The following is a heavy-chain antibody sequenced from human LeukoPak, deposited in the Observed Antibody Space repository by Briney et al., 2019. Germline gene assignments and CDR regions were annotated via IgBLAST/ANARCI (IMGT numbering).Heavy chain of an antibody. J-gene: IGHJ3*02. V-gene: IGHV3-23*01. D-gene: IGHD2-15*01. CDR2: ISDSGGST. CDR1: GFTFSSYA. Sequence: GGSLRLSCAASGFTFSSYAMSWVRQAPGKGLEWVSAISDSGGSTYYADSVKGRFTISRDHSKNTVSLQMSCLRAEDTAVYYCAKGEGYCSGGSCGAFDIWGQGAMVSVSS. CDR3: AKGEGYCSGGSCGAFDI.